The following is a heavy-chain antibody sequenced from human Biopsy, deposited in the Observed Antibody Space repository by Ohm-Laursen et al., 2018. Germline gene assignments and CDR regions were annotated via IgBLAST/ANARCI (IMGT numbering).Heavy chain of an antibody. J-gene: IGHJ4*02. Sequence: SLRLSCPAPGFTFGDYYMSWIRQAPGKGLAWLSYISGSGVTKMYADSVKGRFTVTRDKAINSLYLEMNNLTVEDTAVYYCAADGAVRYNENWGQGTLVSVSS. CDR2: ISGSGVTK. CDR1: GFTFGDYY. D-gene: IGHD1-14*01. CDR3: AADGAVRYNEN. V-gene: IGHV3-11*01.